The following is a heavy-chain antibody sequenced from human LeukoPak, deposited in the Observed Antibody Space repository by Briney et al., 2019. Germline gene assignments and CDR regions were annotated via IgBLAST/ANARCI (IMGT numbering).Heavy chain of an antibody. V-gene: IGHV3-7*03. D-gene: IGHD3-10*01. CDR1: GFTFGPYW. J-gene: IGHJ4*02. CDR2: INGDGNER. CDR3: ASWPGAWYGEDS. Sequence: GGSLRLSCAASGFTFGPYWMSWVRQAPGKGLEWVANINGDGNERFYVDSVKGRFTISRDTSKNTVYLQMNSLRAEDTAVYYCASWPGAWYGEDSWGQGTLVTVSS.